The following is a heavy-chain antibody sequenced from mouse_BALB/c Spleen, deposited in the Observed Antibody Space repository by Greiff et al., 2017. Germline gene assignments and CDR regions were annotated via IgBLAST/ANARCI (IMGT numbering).Heavy chain of an antibody. CDR3: ARHYYGSSYDAMDY. CDR1: GFTFSDYY. Sequence: EVMLVESGGGLVKPGGSLKLSCAASGFTFSDYYMYWVRQTPEKRLEWVATISDGGSYTYYPDSVKGRFTISRDNAKNNLYLQMSSLKSEDTAMYYCARHYYGSSYDAMDYWGQGTSVTVSS. D-gene: IGHD1-1*01. V-gene: IGHV5-4*02. J-gene: IGHJ4*01. CDR2: ISDGGSYT.